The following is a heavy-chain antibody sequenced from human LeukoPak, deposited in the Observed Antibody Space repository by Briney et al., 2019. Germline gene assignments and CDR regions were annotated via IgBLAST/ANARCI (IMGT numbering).Heavy chain of an antibody. CDR3: ARKYYDIPSYYYYGMDV. J-gene: IGHJ6*02. D-gene: IGHD3-9*01. Sequence: GESLKISCKGSGYSFTSYWISWVRQMPGKGLEWMGRIDPSDSYTNYSPSFQGHVTISADKSISTAYLQWSSLKASDTAMYYCARKYYDIPSYYYYGMDVRGQGTTVTVSS. CDR1: GYSFTSYW. V-gene: IGHV5-10-1*01. CDR2: IDPSDSYT.